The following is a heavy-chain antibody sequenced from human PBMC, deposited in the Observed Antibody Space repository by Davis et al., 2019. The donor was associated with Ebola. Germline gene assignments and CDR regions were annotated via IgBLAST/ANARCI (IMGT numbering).Heavy chain of an antibody. V-gene: IGHV4-34*01. CDR2: INHSGST. D-gene: IGHD3-16*01. CDR1: GFTFSSYA. J-gene: IGHJ5*02. CDR3: ARAIGGRGGWFDP. Sequence: ESLKISCAASGFTFSSYAMSWVRQPPGKGLEWIGEINHSGSTNYNPSLKSRVTISVDTSKNQFSLKLSSVTAADTAVYYCARAIGGRGGWFDPWGQGTLVTVSS.